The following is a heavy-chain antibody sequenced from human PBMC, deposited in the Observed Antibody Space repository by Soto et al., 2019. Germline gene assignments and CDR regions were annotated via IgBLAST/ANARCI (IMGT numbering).Heavy chain of an antibody. CDR3: AKENVLFAMDL. D-gene: IGHD3-3*01. V-gene: IGHV3-30-3*01. Sequence: GSLRLSCAASGFIFSGYAMHWVRRAPGKGLDWVAVISYDGSTEYYAESVRGRFTISRDNSKNTLYLQMNSLRPEDTAVYYCAKENVLFAMDLWGQGSTVTVSS. CDR2: ISYDGSTE. J-gene: IGHJ6*02. CDR1: GFIFSGYA.